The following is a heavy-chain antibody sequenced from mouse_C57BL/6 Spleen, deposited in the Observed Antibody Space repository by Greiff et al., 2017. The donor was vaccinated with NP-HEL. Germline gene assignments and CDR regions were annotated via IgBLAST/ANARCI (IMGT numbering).Heavy chain of an antibody. CDR2: IYPGDGDT. Sequence: QVQLQQSGPELVKPGASMKISCKASGYAFSSSWMNWVKQRPGKGLEWIGRIYPGDGDTNYNGKFKGKATLTADKSSSTAYMQLSSLTSEDSAVYFCARDYLDAMDYWGQGTSVTVSS. D-gene: IGHD2-4*01. J-gene: IGHJ4*01. CDR1: GYAFSSSW. CDR3: ARDYLDAMDY. V-gene: IGHV1-82*01.